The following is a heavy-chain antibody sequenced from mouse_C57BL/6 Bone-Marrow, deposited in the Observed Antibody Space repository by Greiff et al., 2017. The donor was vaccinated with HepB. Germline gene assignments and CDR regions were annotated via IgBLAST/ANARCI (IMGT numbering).Heavy chain of an antibody. Sequence: QVQLQQSGPELVKPGASVKISCKASGYAFSSSWMNWVKQRPGKGLEWIGRIYPGDGDTNYNGKFKGKATLTADKSSSTAYMQLSSLTSEDSAVYFCARSYYGSSSYYFDYWGQGTTLTVSS. D-gene: IGHD1-1*01. CDR3: ARSYYGSSSYYFDY. V-gene: IGHV1-82*01. J-gene: IGHJ2*01. CDR2: IYPGDGDT. CDR1: GYAFSSSW.